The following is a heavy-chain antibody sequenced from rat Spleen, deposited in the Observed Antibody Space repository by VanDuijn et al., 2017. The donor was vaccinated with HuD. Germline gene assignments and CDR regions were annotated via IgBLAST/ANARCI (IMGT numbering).Heavy chain of an antibody. D-gene: IGHD1-7*01. CDR1: GFSLISYA. CDR2: IWGDGST. CDR3: IRDDYRGWFAY. Sequence: QVQLKESGPGLVQPSQTLSLTCTVSGFSLISYAVNWVRQPPGKGLEWMGGIWGDGSTKYNSVLKSRLSISRDTSKSQVFLKMNSLHTEDTAIYYCIRDDYRGWFAYWGQGTLVTVST. V-gene: IGHV2-13*01. J-gene: IGHJ3*01.